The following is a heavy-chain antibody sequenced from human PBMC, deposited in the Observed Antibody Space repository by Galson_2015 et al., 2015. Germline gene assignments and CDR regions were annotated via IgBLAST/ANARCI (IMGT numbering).Heavy chain of an antibody. J-gene: IGHJ6*02. Sequence: SVKVSCKASGGTFSSYAISWVRQAPGQGLEWMGGIIPIFGTANYAQKFQGRVTITADESTSTAYMELSSLRSEDTAVYYCARGAWGGSGSYYRDYYYYGMDVWGQGTTVTVSS. CDR2: IIPIFGTA. D-gene: IGHD3-10*01. V-gene: IGHV1-69*13. CDR1: GGTFSSYA. CDR3: ARGAWGGSGSYYRDYYYYGMDV.